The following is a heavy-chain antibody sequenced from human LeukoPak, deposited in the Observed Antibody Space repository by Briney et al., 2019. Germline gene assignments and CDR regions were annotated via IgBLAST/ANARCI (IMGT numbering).Heavy chain of an antibody. CDR2: INSDGTST. CDR3: ARTLYSYGHFDY. Sequence: PGGSLRLSCVASGFIFRNYWMHCVRQAPGKGLVWVSRINSDGTSTSYADSVKGRFTISRDDAKNTLYLQMNSLRVEDTAVYYCARTLYSYGHFDYWGQGTLATVSS. CDR1: GFIFRNYW. D-gene: IGHD5-18*01. V-gene: IGHV3-74*01. J-gene: IGHJ4*02.